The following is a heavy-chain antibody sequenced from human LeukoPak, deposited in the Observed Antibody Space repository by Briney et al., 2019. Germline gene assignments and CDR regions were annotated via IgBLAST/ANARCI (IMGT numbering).Heavy chain of an antibody. J-gene: IGHJ4*02. CDR2: INPNSGGT. V-gene: IGHV1-2*02. D-gene: IGHD3-10*01. CDR1: GYTFTSYG. Sequence: ASVKVSCKASGYTFTSYGISWVRQAPGQGLEWMGWINPNSGGTNYAQKFQGRVTMTRDTSISTAYMELSRLRSDDTAVYYCARDPVAGLGSYYFDYWGQGTLVTVSS. CDR3: ARDPVAGLGSYYFDY.